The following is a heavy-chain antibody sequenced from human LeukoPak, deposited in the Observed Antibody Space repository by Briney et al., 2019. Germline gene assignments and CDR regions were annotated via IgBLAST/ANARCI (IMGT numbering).Heavy chain of an antibody. CDR1: GYTFTGHF. V-gene: IGHV1-2*02. CDR2: INPNSGGT. J-gene: IGHJ4*02. CDR3: ARDERYDSSGYPFDY. D-gene: IGHD3-22*01. Sequence: ASVKVSCKASGYTFTGHFMHWVRQAPGQGLEWMGWINPNSGGTNYAQKFQGRVTMTRDTSISTAYMELSRLRSDDTAVYYCARDERYDSSGYPFDYWGQGTLVTVSS.